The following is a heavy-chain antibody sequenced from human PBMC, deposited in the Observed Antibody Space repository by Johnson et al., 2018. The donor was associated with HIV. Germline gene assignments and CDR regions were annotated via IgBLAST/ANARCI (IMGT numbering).Heavy chain of an antibody. V-gene: IGHV3-23*04. CDR1: GFTFKNYV. D-gene: IGHD5-18*01. CDR3: ARLPSGYSRDAFDI. Sequence: MLLVESGGGLVKPGGSLRLSCAASGFTFKNYVMSWVRQAPGKGLAWVSAISGSGGSTYYADSAKGRFTISRDNSKNTLYLQMNSLRAEDTALYYCARLPSGYSRDAFDIWGQGTMVTV. CDR2: ISGSGGST. J-gene: IGHJ3*02.